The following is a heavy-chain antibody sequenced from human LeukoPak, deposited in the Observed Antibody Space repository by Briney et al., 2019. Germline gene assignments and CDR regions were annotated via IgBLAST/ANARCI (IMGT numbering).Heavy chain of an antibody. D-gene: IGHD2-21*01. Sequence: GASVKVSCKASGGTFSSYTISWVRQAPGQGLEWVGRIIPILGIANYAQKFQGRVTITADKSTSTAYMELSSLRSEDTAVYYCVRWGYCGGDCYPFDPWGQGTLVTVSS. CDR2: IIPILGIA. CDR3: VRWGYCGGDCYPFDP. J-gene: IGHJ5*02. V-gene: IGHV1-69*02. CDR1: GGTFSSYT.